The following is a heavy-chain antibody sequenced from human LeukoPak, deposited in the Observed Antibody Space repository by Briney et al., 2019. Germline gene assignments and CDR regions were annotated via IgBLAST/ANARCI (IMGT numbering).Heavy chain of an antibody. J-gene: IGHJ4*02. CDR1: GYSFTNYW. Sequence: GESLKISCQTYGYSFTNYWIGWVRQMPGKGLEWMGIIHPGDSITRYGPSFQGQVTISADKSISTAYLQWISLQASDTAVYYCARHRADHTSADYWGQGTLVTVSS. CDR2: IHPGDSIT. V-gene: IGHV5-51*01. D-gene: IGHD1-14*01. CDR3: ARHRADHTSADY.